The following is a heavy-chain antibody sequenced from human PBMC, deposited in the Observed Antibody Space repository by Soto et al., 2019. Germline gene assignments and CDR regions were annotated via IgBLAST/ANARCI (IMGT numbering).Heavy chain of an antibody. Sequence: QVQLVESGGGVVQPGRSLRLSCAASGFTFCSYGMHWVRQAPGKGLEWVAVIWYDGSNKYYADSVKGRFTISRDNSKNTLYLQMNSLRAEDTAVYYCARGPDYGDLVFLDYWGQGTLVTVSS. CDR1: GFTFCSYG. J-gene: IGHJ4*02. D-gene: IGHD4-17*01. CDR2: IWYDGSNK. CDR3: ARGPDYGDLVFLDY. V-gene: IGHV3-33*01.